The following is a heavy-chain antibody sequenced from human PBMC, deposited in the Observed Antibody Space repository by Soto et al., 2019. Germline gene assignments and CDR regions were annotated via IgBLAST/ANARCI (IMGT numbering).Heavy chain of an antibody. CDR1: GGSISSGGYS. CDR3: AMAMTTGTAFDY. V-gene: IGHV4-30-2*01. CDR2: IYHSGST. D-gene: IGHD4-17*01. J-gene: IGHJ4*02. Sequence: QLQLQESGSGLVKPSQTLSLTCAVSGGSISSGGYSWSWIRQPPGKGLEWVAYIYHSGSTYYNPALKRRVTTPVDRSEIQFALRLSSLSAAVTAVYYCAMAMTTGTAFDYWGQGTLVTVSS.